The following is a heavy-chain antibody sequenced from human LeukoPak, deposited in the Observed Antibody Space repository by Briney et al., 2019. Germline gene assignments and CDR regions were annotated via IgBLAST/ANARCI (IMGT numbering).Heavy chain of an antibody. D-gene: IGHD2-21*02. Sequence: GGSLRLSCTASGFTFSTLAMSWVRQAPGKGLEWVSSISSRGDDTSYADSVKGRFTISRDNSKDTLYLQLNSLRVDDAAIYYCAKHRRSTLVTAYFDSWGQGTLVTVSS. CDR3: AKHRRSTLVTAYFDS. V-gene: IGHV3-23*01. CDR1: GFTFSTLA. J-gene: IGHJ4*02. CDR2: ISSRGDDT.